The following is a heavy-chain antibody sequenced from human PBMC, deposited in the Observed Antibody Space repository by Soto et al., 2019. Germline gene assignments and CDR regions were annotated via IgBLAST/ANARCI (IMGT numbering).Heavy chain of an antibody. CDR3: TRRYNWNDNYFDT. Sequence: KTSEILSLTCTVSGASISVHSYYWTWIRQPPGKGLEWIGSSYYSGTTYFNPSLKSRATISVDTSKNQFSLRLTSVTAADTAIYYCTRRYNWNDNYFDTWGPGALVTVSS. D-gene: IGHD1-20*01. V-gene: IGHV4-39*01. J-gene: IGHJ5*02. CDR1: GASISVHSYY. CDR2: SYYSGTT.